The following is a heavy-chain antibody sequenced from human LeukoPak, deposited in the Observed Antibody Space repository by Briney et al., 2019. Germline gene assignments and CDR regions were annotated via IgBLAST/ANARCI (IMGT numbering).Heavy chain of an antibody. CDR1: GGSFSGYY. V-gene: IGHV4-4*07. J-gene: IGHJ5*02. Sequence: SETLSLTCAVYGGSFSGYYWSWIRQPAGKGLEWIGRIYTSGSTNYNPSLKSRVTMSVDTSKNQFSLKLSSVTAADTAVYYCARDEARSSSWYRWFDPWGQGTLVTVSS. D-gene: IGHD6-13*01. CDR2: IYTSGST. CDR3: ARDEARSSSWYRWFDP.